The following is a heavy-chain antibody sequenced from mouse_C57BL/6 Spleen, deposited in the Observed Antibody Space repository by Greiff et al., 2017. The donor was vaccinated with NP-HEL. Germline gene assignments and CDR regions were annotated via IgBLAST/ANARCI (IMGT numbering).Heavy chain of an antibody. V-gene: IGHV1-61*01. CDR3: ARERNRDYDYEGAPFAY. D-gene: IGHD2-4*01. CDR2: IYPSDSET. J-gene: IGHJ3*01. CDR1: GYTFTSYW. Sequence: QVQLQQPGAELVRPGSSVKLSCKASGYTFTSYWMDWVKQRPGQGLEWIGNIYPSDSETHYNQKFKDKATLTVDKSSSTAYMQLSSLTSEDSAVYYCARERNRDYDYEGAPFAYWGQGTLVTVSA.